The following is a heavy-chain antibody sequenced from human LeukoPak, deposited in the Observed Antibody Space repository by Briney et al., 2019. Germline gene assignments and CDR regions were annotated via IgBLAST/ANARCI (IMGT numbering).Heavy chain of an antibody. Sequence: PGGSLRLSCAASGFTFSSYAMSWVRQAPGKGLEWVSAISGSGGSTYYADSVKGRFTISRDNPKNTLYLQMNSLRAEDTAVYYCANSPGLGYCSSTSCWSDDAFDIWGQGTMVTVSS. CDR2: ISGSGGST. D-gene: IGHD2-2*03. CDR1: GFTFSSYA. CDR3: ANSPGLGYCSSTSCWSDDAFDI. V-gene: IGHV3-23*01. J-gene: IGHJ3*02.